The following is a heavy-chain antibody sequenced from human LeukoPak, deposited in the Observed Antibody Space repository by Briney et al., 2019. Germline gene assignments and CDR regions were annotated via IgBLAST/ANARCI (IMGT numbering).Heavy chain of an antibody. CDR2: IYHSGST. J-gene: IGHJ4*02. V-gene: IGHV4-30-2*01. Sequence: KASESLSLTCAVSGGSISSGGYAWSWIRQPPGKGLEWIGYIYHSGSTYYNPSLQSRVTISVDRSKKQFFLKRSSVTAAHTAVYYCARGGDGYKIETFDYCGQGTLVTVPS. D-gene: IGHD5-24*01. CDR3: ARGGDGYKIETFDY. CDR1: GGSISSGGYA.